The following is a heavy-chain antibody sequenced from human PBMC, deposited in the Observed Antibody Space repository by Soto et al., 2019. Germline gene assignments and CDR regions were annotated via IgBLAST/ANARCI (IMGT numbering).Heavy chain of an antibody. CDR3: TRAAYYDSSGYYCFDY. CDR2: IRSKAYGGTT. D-gene: IGHD3-22*01. Sequence: GSLRLSCTASGFTFGDYAMSWVRQAPGKGLEWVGFIRSKAYGGTTEYAASVKGRFTISRDDSKSIAYLQMNSLKTEDTAVYYCTRAAYYDSSGYYCFDYWGQGTLVTVSS. CDR1: GFTFGDYA. J-gene: IGHJ4*02. V-gene: IGHV3-49*04.